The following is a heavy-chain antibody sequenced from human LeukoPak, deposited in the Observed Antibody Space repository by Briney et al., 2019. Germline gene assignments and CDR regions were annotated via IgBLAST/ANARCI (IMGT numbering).Heavy chain of an antibody. D-gene: IGHD3-22*01. CDR2: MNPNSGNT. CDR1: GYTFTSYD. J-gene: IGHJ4*02. V-gene: IGHV1-8*02. CDR3: ARVFDSSNGY. Sequence: GASVKVSCKASGYTFTSYDINWVRQATGQGLEWMGWMNPNSGNTGYAQKFQGRVTMTRDTSISTAYMELSRLRSDDTAVYYCARVFDSSNGYWGQGTLVTVSS.